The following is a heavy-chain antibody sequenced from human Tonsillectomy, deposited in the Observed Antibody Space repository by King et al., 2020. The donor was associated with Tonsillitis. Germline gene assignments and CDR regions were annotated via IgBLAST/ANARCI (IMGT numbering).Heavy chain of an antibody. CDR3: AKDRDSGIRAYYMDV. D-gene: IGHD3-10*01. V-gene: IGHV3-9*01. CDR1: GFDLDDHA. J-gene: IGHJ6*03. CDR2: ISWNSGTR. Sequence: VQLVESGGGLVQPGRSLRLSCAATGFDLDDHAMHWVRQVPGKGLEWISGISWNSGTRAYADSVKGRFTMSRDNAKNSLYLQMNSLRPEDTALYYCAKDRDSGIRAYYMDVWGKGTTVTVSS.